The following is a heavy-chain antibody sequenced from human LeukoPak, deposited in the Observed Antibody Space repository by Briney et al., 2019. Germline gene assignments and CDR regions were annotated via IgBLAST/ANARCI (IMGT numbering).Heavy chain of an antibody. CDR1: GGSISSYY. D-gene: IGHD3-3*01. CDR3: ARVSYDFWSGYRFDY. Sequence: ESSETLSLTCTVSGGSISSYYWSWIRQPPGKGLEWIGYTYYSGSTNYNPSLKSRVTISVDTSKNQFSLKLSSVTAADTAVYYCARVSYDFWSGYRFDYWGQGTLVTVSS. V-gene: IGHV4-59*01. J-gene: IGHJ4*02. CDR2: TYYSGST.